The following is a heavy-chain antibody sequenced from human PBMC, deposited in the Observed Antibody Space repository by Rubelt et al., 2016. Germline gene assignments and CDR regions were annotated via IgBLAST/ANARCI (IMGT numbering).Heavy chain of an antibody. CDR1: GGSFSGYY. D-gene: IGHD3-10*01. V-gene: IGHV4-34*01. Sequence: QVQLQQWGAGLLKPSETLSLTCAVYGGSFSGYYWSWIRQPPGKGLEWMGEINHSGSTNYNPSLKRRVTISVDTAKNQVSLKLSSVTASDTAVYYCAGSARGVLGYYCDYWGQGTLVTVSS. J-gene: IGHJ4*02. CDR3: AGSARGVLGYYCDY. CDR2: INHSGST.